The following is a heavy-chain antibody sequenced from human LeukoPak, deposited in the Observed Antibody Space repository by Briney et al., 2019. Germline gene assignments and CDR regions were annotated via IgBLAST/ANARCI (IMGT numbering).Heavy chain of an antibody. CDR2: ISGSADTT. J-gene: IGHJ5*02. V-gene: IGHV3-23*01. CDR1: GFTFSGYA. CDR3: AKDDDRYHYGSGMGPNWFDP. Sequence: GGSLRLSCAASGFTFSGYAMTWVRHAPGKGLEWVSSISGSADTTNYADSVKGRFTISRDNSKSTLFLEMSSLRAEDTAVYYCAKDDDRYHYGSGMGPNWFDPWGQGTLVTVSS. D-gene: IGHD3-10*01.